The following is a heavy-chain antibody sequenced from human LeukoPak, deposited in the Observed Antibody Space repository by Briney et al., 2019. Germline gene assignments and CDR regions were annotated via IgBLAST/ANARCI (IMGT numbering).Heavy chain of an antibody. Sequence: HPGGSLRLSCAASGFTFSSYAMHWVRQAPGKGLEWVAVISYDGSNKYYADSVKGRFTISRDNSKNTLYLQMNSLRAKDTAVYYCAKARFGAVIIPLFDYWGQGTLVTVSS. V-gene: IGHV3-30-3*01. CDR1: GFTFSSYA. J-gene: IGHJ4*02. D-gene: IGHD3-3*01. CDR3: AKARFGAVIIPLFDY. CDR2: ISYDGSNK.